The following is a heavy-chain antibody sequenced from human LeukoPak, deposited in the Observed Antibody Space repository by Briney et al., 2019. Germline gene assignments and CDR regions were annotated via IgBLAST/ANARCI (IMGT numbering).Heavy chain of an antibody. CDR1: GFSVTFNH. CDR2: LYNGGSGAT. D-gene: IGHD7-27*01. Sequence: GGSLRHSCAASGFSVTFNHMSWVRQAPGKGLEWVSVLYNGGSGATYLADSVKGRFSVSRDSSNNTVHLHLNSLTIEDTAVYYCASGSTGDLGLDYWGQGTLVTVSS. J-gene: IGHJ4*02. V-gene: IGHV3-53*05. CDR3: ASGSTGDLGLDY.